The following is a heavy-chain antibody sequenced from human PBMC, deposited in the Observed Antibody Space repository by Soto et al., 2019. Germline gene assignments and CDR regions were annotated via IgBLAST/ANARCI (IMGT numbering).Heavy chain of an antibody. Sequence: CESRTISSKGSGYRFAIYCSVWVRTMHGKGLEWMGIIFPSDSDTRYSPSFQGQVTISADRSTSTVFLQWASLKASDAAVYFCARKDKSGYFNWFDPWGQGTLVKVS. CDR3: ARKDKSGYFNWFDP. V-gene: IGHV5-51*01. J-gene: IGHJ5*02. D-gene: IGHD3-22*01. CDR1: GYRFAIYC. CDR2: IFPSDSDT.